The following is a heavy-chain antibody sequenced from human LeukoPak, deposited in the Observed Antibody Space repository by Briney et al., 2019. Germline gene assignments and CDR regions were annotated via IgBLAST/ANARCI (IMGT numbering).Heavy chain of an antibody. D-gene: IGHD5-18*01. CDR2: ITFSSSII. J-gene: IGHJ6*03. CDR3: ARVESPSYGSYYFYSYYMDV. V-gene: IGHV3-48*04. CDR1: GFTFSSYS. Sequence: GGSLRLSCAASGFTFSSYSMNWVRQAPGKGLEWVSYITFSSSIIYYADSVKGRFTISRDNAKNSLYLQMNSLRAEDTAFYYCARVESPSYGSYYFYSYYMDVWGKGTTVTISS.